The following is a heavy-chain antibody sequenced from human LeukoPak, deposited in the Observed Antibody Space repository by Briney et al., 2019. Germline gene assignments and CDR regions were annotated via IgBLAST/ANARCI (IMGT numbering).Heavy chain of an antibody. CDR3: AKDRAVWFGGLDY. CDR2: IGSSGGST. D-gene: IGHD3-10*01. J-gene: IGHJ4*02. Sequence: GGFLRLSCAASAFTFSSYAMSWVRQAPGKGLVWVSAIGSSGGSTYYADSVKGRFTVSRDNSKNTLYLQMNSLRAEDTAVYYCAKDRAVWFGGLDYWGQGTLVTVSS. V-gene: IGHV3-23*01. CDR1: AFTFSSYA.